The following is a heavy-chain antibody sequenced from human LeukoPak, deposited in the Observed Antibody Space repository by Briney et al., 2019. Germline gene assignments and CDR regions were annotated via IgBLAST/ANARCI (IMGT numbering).Heavy chain of an antibody. CDR3: ARDGGVGYNLGYYHYYGMDV. Sequence: SETLSLTCTVSGGSISSYYWSWIRQPPGKGLEWIGYIYYSGSTNYNPSLKSRVTISVDTSKNQFSLKLSSVTAADTAVYYCARDGGVGYNLGYYHYYGMDVWGQGTTVTVSS. CDR1: GGSISSYY. J-gene: IGHJ6*02. V-gene: IGHV4-59*01. CDR2: IYYSGST. D-gene: IGHD5-24*01.